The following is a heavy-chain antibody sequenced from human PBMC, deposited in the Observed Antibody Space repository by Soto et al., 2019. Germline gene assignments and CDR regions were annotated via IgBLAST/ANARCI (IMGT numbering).Heavy chain of an antibody. CDR1: GDSITSSSSY. CDR3: AEHPFGPVAGHT. Sequence: QVQLQESGPGLVKPSETLSLTCTVSGDSITSSSSYWDWIRQSPGGGLEWIGAIYYTGTTYYNPSLRRLFTSSVDTSQNQFALELSALSAGDTGVSYSAEHPFGPVAGHTCGEGPLVVVSS. V-gene: IGHV4-39*01. CDR2: IYYTGTT. J-gene: IGHJ5*02. D-gene: IGHD6-19*01.